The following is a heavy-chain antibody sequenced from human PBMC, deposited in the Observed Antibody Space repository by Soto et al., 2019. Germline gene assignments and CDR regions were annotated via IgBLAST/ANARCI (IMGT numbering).Heavy chain of an antibody. CDR1: EFTFSSYG. CDR2: ISYDGSNK. V-gene: IGHV3-30*18. Sequence: QVQLVESGGGVVQPGRSLRLSCVASEFTFSSYGMHWVRQAPGKGLEWVAVISYDGSNKYYADSVKGRFTISRDNSKNTLYLQMSGLRAEDTAVYYCAKVILGITGPTWAGKGGLDYWGQGTLVTVSS. D-gene: IGHD3-10*01. CDR3: AKVILGITGPTWAGKGGLDY. J-gene: IGHJ4*02.